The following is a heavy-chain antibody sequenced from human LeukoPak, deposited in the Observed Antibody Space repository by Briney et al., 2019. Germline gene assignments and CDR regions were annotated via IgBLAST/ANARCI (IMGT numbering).Heavy chain of an antibody. Sequence: PGGSLRLSCAASGFTFSSYGMHWVRQAPGKGLEWVAVIWYDGSNKYYADSVKGRFTISRDNSKNTLYLQMNSLRAEDTAVYYCARGKFSHADIFDYWGQGTLVTVSS. CDR2: IWYDGSNK. D-gene: IGHD2-15*01. CDR3: ARGKFSHADIFDY. CDR1: GFTFSSYG. V-gene: IGHV3-33*01. J-gene: IGHJ4*02.